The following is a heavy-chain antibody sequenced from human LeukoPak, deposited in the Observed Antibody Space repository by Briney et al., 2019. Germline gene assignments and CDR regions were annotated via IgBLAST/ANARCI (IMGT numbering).Heavy chain of an antibody. CDR3: AKGLFCSGGSCYVC. D-gene: IGHD2-15*01. Sequence: VRSLRLSCAAFGFTFISYVMHWVRQAPGKGLECVAAISYDGSNKYNADSVKGRFTISRDNSKNTLYLQMNSLRAEDTAVYYCAKGLFCSGGSCYVCWGQGTLVTVSS. J-gene: IGHJ4*02. CDR2: ISYDGSNK. V-gene: IGHV3-30*18. CDR1: GFTFISYV.